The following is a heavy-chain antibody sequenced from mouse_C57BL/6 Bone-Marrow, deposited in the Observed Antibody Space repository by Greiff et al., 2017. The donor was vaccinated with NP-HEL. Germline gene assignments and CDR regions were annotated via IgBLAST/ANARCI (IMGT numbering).Heavy chain of an antibody. Sequence: DVMLVESGGGLVQPGGSLKLSCAASGFTFSDYYMYWVRQTPEKRLEWVAYISNGGGSTYYPDTVKGRFTISRDNAKNTLYLQMSRLKSEDTAMYYCARSLITTVVAYYAMDYWGQGTSVTVSS. CDR3: ARSLITTVVAYYAMDY. D-gene: IGHD1-1*01. J-gene: IGHJ4*01. CDR2: ISNGGGST. V-gene: IGHV5-12*01. CDR1: GFTFSDYY.